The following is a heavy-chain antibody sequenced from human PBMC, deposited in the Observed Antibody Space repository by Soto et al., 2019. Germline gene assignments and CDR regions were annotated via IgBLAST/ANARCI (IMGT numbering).Heavy chain of an antibody. CDR2: MNPNSGDT. D-gene: IGHD3-10*01. CDR1: GYTFTSYE. V-gene: IGHV1-8*01. CDR3: ARGELLWFGELLR. J-gene: IGHJ4*02. Sequence: QVQLVQSGAEVKKPGASVKVSCKASGYTFTSYEINWVRQATGQGLEWMGWMNPNSGDTGYAQKFQGRVTMTRNTSISTAYMELSSMRSEDTAVYYCARGELLWFGELLRWGQGTLVTVSS.